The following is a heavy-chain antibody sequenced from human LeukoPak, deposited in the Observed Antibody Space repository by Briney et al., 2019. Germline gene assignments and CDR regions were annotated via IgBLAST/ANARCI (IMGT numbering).Heavy chain of an antibody. Sequence: SETLSLTCTVSGGSISSSSYYWGWIRQPPGKGLEWIGSIYYSGSTYYNPSLKSRVTISVDTSKNQFSLKLSSVTAADTAVYYCARVQSHYDILTGYSTGGHDAFDIWGQGTMVTVSS. V-gene: IGHV4-39*07. CDR2: IYYSGST. D-gene: IGHD3-9*01. J-gene: IGHJ3*02. CDR3: ARVQSHYDILTGYSTGGHDAFDI. CDR1: GGSISSSSYY.